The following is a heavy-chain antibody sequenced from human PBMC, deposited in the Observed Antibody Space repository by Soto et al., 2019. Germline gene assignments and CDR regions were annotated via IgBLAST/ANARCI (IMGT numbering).Heavy chain of an antibody. D-gene: IGHD3-22*01. J-gene: IGHJ4*02. Sequence: ASVKVSCKASGYTFTAYGLAWLRQAPGQRPEWMGWVSTNNADTNYAQKFQGRVTMTTETSTRTTYMELRSLRSDDTAVYYCARELNTDPSAYYSFAYWGQGTLVTVSS. CDR2: VSTNNADT. V-gene: IGHV1-18*01. CDR1: GYTFTAYG. CDR3: ARELNTDPSAYYSFAY.